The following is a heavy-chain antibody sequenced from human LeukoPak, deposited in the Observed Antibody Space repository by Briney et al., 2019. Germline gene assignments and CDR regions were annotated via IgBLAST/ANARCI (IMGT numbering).Heavy chain of an antibody. CDR1: GGSISGYY. CDR2: IYSSGYT. Sequence: SETLSLTCTVSGGSISGYYWGWIRQPAGKGPQWIGRIYSSGYTYYNPSLKSRVTMSVDTPKNHFSLMVTSVTAADTAVYYCARHLTFGFGSGDAFDIWGQGVMVTVSP. CDR3: ARHLTFGFGSGDAFDI. D-gene: IGHD6-19*01. J-gene: IGHJ3*02. V-gene: IGHV4-4*07.